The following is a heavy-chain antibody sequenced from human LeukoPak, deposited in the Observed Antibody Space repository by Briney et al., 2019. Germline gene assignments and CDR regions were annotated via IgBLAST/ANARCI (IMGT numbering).Heavy chain of an antibody. CDR1: GGSISSSTYY. Sequence: SETLSLTCTASGGSISSSTYYWGWIRQSPGKGLEWIGTIYYSGITYYNPSLESRVTISVDTSKSQFSLKLASVTAADTAVYYCARHLRDSSGYYSGGFDYWGQGNLVTVSS. CDR2: IYYSGIT. J-gene: IGHJ4*02. D-gene: IGHD3-22*01. V-gene: IGHV4-39*01. CDR3: ARHLRDSSGYYSGGFDY.